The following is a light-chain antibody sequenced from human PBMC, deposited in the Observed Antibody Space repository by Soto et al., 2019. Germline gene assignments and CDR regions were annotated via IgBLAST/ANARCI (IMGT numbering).Light chain of an antibody. V-gene: IGKV1-9*01. Sequence: DIQMTQSPSSLSASVGDRVTITCRASQGISTYLVWYQQKAGEAPKSLIYDASTLQTGVPSRFSGSGSGTEFTLTITSLQPEDSATYYCRQHDSFPITFGQGTRLEIK. CDR1: QGISTY. CDR2: DAS. CDR3: RQHDSFPIT. J-gene: IGKJ5*01.